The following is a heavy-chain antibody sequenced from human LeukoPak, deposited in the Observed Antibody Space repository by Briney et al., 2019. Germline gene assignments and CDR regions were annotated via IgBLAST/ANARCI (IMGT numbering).Heavy chain of an antibody. CDR1: GYTFSSYW. J-gene: IGHJ6*03. D-gene: IGHD2-2*01. CDR3: ARGQIPQLLHSYYYYYYMDV. V-gene: IGHV3-74*01. CDR2: INSDGSST. Sequence: ASVKVSCKASGYTFSSYWMHWVRQAPGKGLVWVSRINSDGSSTSYADSVKGRFTISRDNAKNTLYLQMNSLRAEDTAVYYCARGQIPQLLHSYYYYYYMDVWGKGTTVTVSS.